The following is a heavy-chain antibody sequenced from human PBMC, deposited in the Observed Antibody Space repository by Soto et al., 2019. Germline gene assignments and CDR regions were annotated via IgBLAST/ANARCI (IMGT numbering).Heavy chain of an antibody. J-gene: IGHJ4*02. Sequence: ASVKVSCKASGYTFTSYYMHWVRQALGQGLEWMGVIEPSGGSKSYTQKFQDRITMTRDTSTSTVYMELSSLRSEDTAVYYCARSTMTFYYFDFWGQGTLVTVSS. CDR3: ARSTMTFYYFDF. CDR2: IEPSGGSK. V-gene: IGHV1-46*01. D-gene: IGHD4-17*01. CDR1: GYTFTSYY.